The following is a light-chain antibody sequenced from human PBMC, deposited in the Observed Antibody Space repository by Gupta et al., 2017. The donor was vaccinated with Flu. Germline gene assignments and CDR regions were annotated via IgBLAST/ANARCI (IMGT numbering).Light chain of an antibody. CDR2: DVT. Sequence: SVTISCTGTFSDVGAYNYVSWYQQHPGKAPRLLISDVTQRPSGVPERLSGSKSGNTASLTXSXLQAVDXADYYCCSYATTYTWLFGGGTKLTVL. CDR3: CSYATTYTWL. CDR1: FSDVGAYNY. V-gene: IGLV2-11*03. J-gene: IGLJ3*02.